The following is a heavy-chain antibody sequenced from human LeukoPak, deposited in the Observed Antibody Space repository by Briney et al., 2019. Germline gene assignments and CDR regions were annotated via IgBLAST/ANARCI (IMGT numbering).Heavy chain of an antibody. V-gene: IGHV4-39*01. J-gene: IGHJ5*02. Sequence: NPSETLSLTCTVSGGSISSSSSYWGWIRQPPGQGLEWIGSIYYSGNTYYNPSLKSRVNISVDMSKNQVSLKVTSVTAAATADYSCARRGRVSTAGMFVPWGQGIL. CDR1: GGSISSSSSY. D-gene: IGHD5/OR15-5a*01. CDR2: IYYSGNT. CDR3: ARRGRVSTAGMFVP.